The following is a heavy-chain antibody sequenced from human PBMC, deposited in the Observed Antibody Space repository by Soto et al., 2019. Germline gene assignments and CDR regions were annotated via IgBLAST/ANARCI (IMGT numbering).Heavy chain of an antibody. J-gene: IGHJ2*01. CDR1: GYTFTSYG. CDR2: ISAYNGNT. V-gene: IGHV1-18*01. Sequence: QVQLVQSGAEVKKPGASVKVSCKASGYTFTSYGISWVRQAPGQGLERMGWISAYNGNTNYAQKLQGRVTMTTDTSTSTAYMELRSLRSDDTAVYYCARDKWELTSAWYFDLWGRGTLVTVSS. D-gene: IGHD1-26*01. CDR3: ARDKWELTSAWYFDL.